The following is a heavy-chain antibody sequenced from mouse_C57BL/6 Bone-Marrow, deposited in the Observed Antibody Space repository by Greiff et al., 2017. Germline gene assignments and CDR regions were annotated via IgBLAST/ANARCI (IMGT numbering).Heavy chain of an antibody. CDR3: AREGFYYFDY. Sequence: QVQLQQPGAELVMPGASVKLSCKASGYTFTSYWMHWVKQRPGQGLEWIGEIDPSDSYTNYNQKFKGKSTLTVDKSSSTAYMQLSSLASEDSAVXCGAREGFYYFDYWGQGTTLTVSS. D-gene: IGHD3-3*01. V-gene: IGHV1-69*01. J-gene: IGHJ2*01. CDR1: GYTFTSYW. CDR2: IDPSDSYT.